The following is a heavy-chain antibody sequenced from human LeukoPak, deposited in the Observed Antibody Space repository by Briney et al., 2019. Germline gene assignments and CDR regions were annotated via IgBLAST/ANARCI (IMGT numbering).Heavy chain of an antibody. CDR1: GYTFTSYG. D-gene: IGHD5-24*01. V-gene: IGHV1-8*03. J-gene: IGHJ4*02. Sequence: ASVKVSCKASGYTFTSYGISWVRQAPGQGLEWMGWMNPNSGNTGYAQKFQGRVTITRNTSISTAYMELSSLRSEDTAVYYCAVEMATTLGYWGQGTLVTVSS. CDR3: AVEMATTLGY. CDR2: MNPNSGNT.